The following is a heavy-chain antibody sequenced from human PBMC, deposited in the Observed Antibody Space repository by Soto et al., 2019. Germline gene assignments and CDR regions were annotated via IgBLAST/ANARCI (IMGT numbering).Heavy chain of an antibody. J-gene: IGHJ4*02. V-gene: IGHV3-33*01. CDR3: ARVRVRYSPFDY. CDR2: IWYDGSNK. CDR1: GFTFSSYG. D-gene: IGHD3-9*01. Sequence: GGSLRLSCAASGFTFSSYGMHWVRQAPGKGLEWVAVIWYDGSNKYYADSVKGRFTISRDNSKNTLYLQMNSLRAEDTAVYYCARVRVRYSPFDYWGQGTLVTVSS.